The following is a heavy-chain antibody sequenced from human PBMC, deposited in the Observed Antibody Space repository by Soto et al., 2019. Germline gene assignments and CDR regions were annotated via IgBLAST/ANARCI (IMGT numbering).Heavy chain of an antibody. J-gene: IGHJ6*04. CDR3: ARDDVLCDGGRCYGVLLDV. CDR2: IQSGGPT. V-gene: IGHV3-66*01. D-gene: IGHD2-15*01. CDR1: GFTVSSKY. Sequence: GGSLRHSCAASGFTVSSKYMSWVRQAPGKGLEWVSLIQSGGPTYYADSVKGRFTISRDTSENTVHLQMDSLRAEDTAVYYCARDDVLCDGGRCYGVLLDVCGKGTTVIVSS.